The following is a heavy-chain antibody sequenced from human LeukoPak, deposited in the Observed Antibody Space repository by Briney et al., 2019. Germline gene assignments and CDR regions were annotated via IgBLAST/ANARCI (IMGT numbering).Heavy chain of an antibody. V-gene: IGHV1-3*01. D-gene: IGHD6-19*01. CDR3: ARDLGGQWLVFDY. CDR2: INAGNGNT. CDR1: GYTFTQYV. Sequence: ASVKVSCKAVGYTFTQYVLHWVSQAPGQRLEWMGWINAGNGNTKYSQKFQGRVTITRDTSASTACMELSSLRSEDTAIYYCARDLGGQWLVFDYWGQGTLVTVSS. J-gene: IGHJ4*02.